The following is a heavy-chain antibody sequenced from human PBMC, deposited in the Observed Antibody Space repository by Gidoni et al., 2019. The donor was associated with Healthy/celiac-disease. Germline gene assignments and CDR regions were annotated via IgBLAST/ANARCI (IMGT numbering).Heavy chain of an antibody. V-gene: IGHV1-18*01. J-gene: IGHJ6*02. CDR1: GYPFTSYG. Sequence: QVQLVQSGAEVKKPGASVKVCCKASGYPFTSYGIRWVRQAPGQVLEWMGWISAYNVKTNYAQKLQGRVTMTTDTSTSTAYMELRSLRSDDTAVYYWARDGMRGGYYDSSGYYKDTYGMDVWGQGTTVTVSS. CDR3: ARDGMRGGYYDSSGYYKDTYGMDV. D-gene: IGHD3-22*01. CDR2: ISAYNVKT.